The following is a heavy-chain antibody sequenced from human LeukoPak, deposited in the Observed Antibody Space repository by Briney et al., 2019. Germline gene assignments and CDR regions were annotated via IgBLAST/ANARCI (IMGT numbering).Heavy chain of an antibody. V-gene: IGHV3-20*04. CDR3: VREAFYYDSSGYLLD. Sequence: GGSLRLSCAASGFTFDDYGMNWVRQAPGKGLEWVSGISPSGDITYYADSVMGRFSISRDNAKNTLYLQMNSLRAEDTAEYYCVREAFYYDSSGYLLDWGQGTLVTVSS. D-gene: IGHD3-22*01. CDR1: GFTFDDYG. J-gene: IGHJ4*02. CDR2: ISPSGDIT.